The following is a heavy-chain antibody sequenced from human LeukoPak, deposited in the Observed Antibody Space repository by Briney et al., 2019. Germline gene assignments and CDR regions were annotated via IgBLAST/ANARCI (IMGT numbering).Heavy chain of an antibody. D-gene: IGHD3-10*01. J-gene: IGHJ5*02. CDR2: IFSSGTT. Sequence: SETLSLTCTVSGGSMSSSSYYWAWIRQTPGKGLEWIGSIFSSGTTYYNPSLKSRVTISVDTSKNQLSLKLNSVTAADTAVFYCASHGGSGSYPPVRDDPWGQGTLVTVSS. CDR1: GGSMSSSSYY. CDR3: ASHGGSGSYPPVRDDP. V-gene: IGHV4-39*01.